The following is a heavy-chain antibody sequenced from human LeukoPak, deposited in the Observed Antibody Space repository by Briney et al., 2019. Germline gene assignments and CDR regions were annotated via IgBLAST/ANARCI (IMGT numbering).Heavy chain of an antibody. CDR2: ISYDGSNK. CDR3: AKAAVVGVDFDY. D-gene: IGHD1-26*01. V-gene: IGHV3-30*18. Sequence: GGSLRLSCAASGFTFSSYGMHWVRQAPGKGLEWVAVISYDGSNKYYADSVKGRFTISRDNSKNTLYLKMNSLRAEDTAVYYCAKAAVVGVDFDYWGQGTLVTVSS. CDR1: GFTFSSYG. J-gene: IGHJ4*02.